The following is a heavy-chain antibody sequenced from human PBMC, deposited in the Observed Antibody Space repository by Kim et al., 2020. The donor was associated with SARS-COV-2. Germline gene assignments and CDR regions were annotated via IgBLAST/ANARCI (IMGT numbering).Heavy chain of an antibody. J-gene: IGHJ4*02. Sequence: GGSLRLSCAASGFTFSSYSMNWVRQAPGKGLEWVSSISSSSSYIYYADSVKCRFTISRDNAKNSLYLQMNSLRAEDTAVYYCARDRLGEFFFDYWGQGTLVTVSS. CDR1: GFTFSSYS. D-gene: IGHD3-10*01. CDR2: ISSSSSYI. V-gene: IGHV3-21*01. CDR3: ARDRLGEFFFDY.